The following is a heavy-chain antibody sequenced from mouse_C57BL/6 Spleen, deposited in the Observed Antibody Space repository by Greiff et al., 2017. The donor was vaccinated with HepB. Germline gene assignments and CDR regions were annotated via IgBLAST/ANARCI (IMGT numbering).Heavy chain of an antibody. V-gene: IGHV1-82*01. CDR3: ARDGYDGFAY. CDR2: IYPGDGDT. CDR1: GYAFSSSW. D-gene: IGHD2-2*01. J-gene: IGHJ3*01. Sequence: VQLQQSGPELVKPGASVKISCKASGYAFSSSWMNWVKQRPGKGLEWIGRIYPGDGDTNYNGKFKGKATLTADKSSSTAYMQLSSLTSEDSAVYLCARDGYDGFAYWGQGTLVTVSA.